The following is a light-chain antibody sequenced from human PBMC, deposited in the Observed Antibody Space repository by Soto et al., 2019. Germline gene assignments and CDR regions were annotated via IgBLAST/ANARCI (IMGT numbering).Light chain of an antibody. CDR3: QQYNKWPAT. V-gene: IGKV3-15*01. CDR1: QTVNSN. J-gene: IGKJ1*01. Sequence: EILMTQSPATLSVSPGERATLSCRARQTVNSNLAWYQQKPGQAPRLLIYGATTRATGIPARFSGSGSGTEFTLTISSLQSEDFAVYYCQQYNKWPATIGQGTKVEIK. CDR2: GAT.